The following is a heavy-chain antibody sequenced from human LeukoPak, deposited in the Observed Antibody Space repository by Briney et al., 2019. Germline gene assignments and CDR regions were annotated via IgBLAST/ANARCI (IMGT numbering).Heavy chain of an antibody. CDR2: INPNSGGT. J-gene: IGHJ3*02. D-gene: IGHD6-19*01. Sequence: GASVKVSCKASGYTFTGYYMHWVRQAPGQGLEWMGRINPNSGGTNYAQKFQGRVAMTRDTSISTAYMELSRLRSDDTAVYYCARVQGWDDAFDIWGQGTMVTVSS. CDR1: GYTFTGYY. V-gene: IGHV1-2*06. CDR3: ARVQGWDDAFDI.